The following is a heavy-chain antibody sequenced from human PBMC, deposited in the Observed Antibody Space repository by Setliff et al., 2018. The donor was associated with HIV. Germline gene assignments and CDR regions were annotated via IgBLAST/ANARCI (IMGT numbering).Heavy chain of an antibody. V-gene: IGHV1-69*13. Sequence: SVKVSCKASGGSLRSLSINWVRQAPGQGLEWMAGTIPKFGTSNYAHKFQGRMTITADESTSTAYMELTGLRSEDTAVYYCANLRGEEAGNFYYFYFGLDVWGQGTTVTVSS. CDR3: ANLRGEEAGNFYYFYFGLDV. CDR1: GGSLRSLS. J-gene: IGHJ6*02. D-gene: IGHD2-21*02. CDR2: TIPKFGTS.